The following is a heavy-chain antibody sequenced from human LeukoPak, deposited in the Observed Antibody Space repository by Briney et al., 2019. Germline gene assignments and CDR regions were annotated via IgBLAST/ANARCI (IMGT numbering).Heavy chain of an antibody. D-gene: IGHD3-10*01. CDR1: GYTFSDYY. J-gene: IGHJ4*02. CDR2: MNVKTGAT. V-gene: IGHV1-2*02. CDR3: ARNGVRGVVIGPVDY. Sequence: ASVTVSCKASGYTFSDYYIHWVRQAPGHGLEWLGWMNVKTGATSSAQRFPGRFTMTRDTSIGTAYMELSRLRSDDTAVYYCARNGVRGVVIGPVDYWGQGTLVTVSS.